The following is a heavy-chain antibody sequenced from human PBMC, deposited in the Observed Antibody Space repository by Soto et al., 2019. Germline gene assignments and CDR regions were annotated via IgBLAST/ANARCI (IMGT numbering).Heavy chain of an antibody. D-gene: IGHD3-9*01. V-gene: IGHV1-69*13. J-gene: IGHJ6*02. CDR3: ARCPIRLRYFEGMDV. CDR1: GGTFSSYA. CDR2: IIPIFGTA. Sequence: ASVKVSCKASGGTFSSYAISWVRQAPGQGLEWMGGIIPIFGTANYAQKFQGRVTITADESTSTAYMELSSLRSEDTAVYYCARCPIRLRYFEGMDVWGQGTTVTVSS.